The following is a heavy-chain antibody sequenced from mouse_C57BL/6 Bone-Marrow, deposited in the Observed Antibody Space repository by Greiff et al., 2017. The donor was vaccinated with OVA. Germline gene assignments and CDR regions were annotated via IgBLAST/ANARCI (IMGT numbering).Heavy chain of an antibody. CDR3: ARAFYYYGSSWYFDV. J-gene: IGHJ1*03. CDR2: IDPSDSET. CDR1: GYTFTSYW. Sequence: VQLQQPGAELVRPGSSVKLSCKASGYTFTSYWMHWVKQRPIQGLEWIGNIDPSDSETHYNQKFKDKATLTVDKSSSTAYMQLSSLTSEDSAVYYCARAFYYYGSSWYFDVWGTGTTVTVSS. V-gene: IGHV1-52*01. D-gene: IGHD1-1*01.